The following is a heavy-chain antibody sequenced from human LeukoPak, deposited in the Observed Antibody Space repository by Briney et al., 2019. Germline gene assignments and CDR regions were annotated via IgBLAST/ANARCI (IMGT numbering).Heavy chain of an antibody. CDR2: IYYSGST. J-gene: IGHJ6*03. CDR3: AREDMDV. V-gene: IGHV4-59*11. Sequence: PSETLSLTCTVSGGSISSHYWSWIRQPPGKGLEWIGYIYYSGSTNYNPSLKSRVTISVDTSKNQFSLKLSSVTAADTAVYYCAREDMDVWAKGPRSPSP. CDR1: GGSISSHY.